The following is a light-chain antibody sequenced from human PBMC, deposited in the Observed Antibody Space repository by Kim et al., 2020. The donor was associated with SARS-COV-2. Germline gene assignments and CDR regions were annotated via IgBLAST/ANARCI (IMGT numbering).Light chain of an antibody. CDR2: SNN. CDR3: AAWDDSLSGVV. J-gene: IGLJ2*01. CDR1: SPNIGSNY. V-gene: IGLV1-47*02. Sequence: ELTQPPSASGTPGQRVTISCSGSSPNIGSNYVYWYQQLPGTAPKLLIYSNNQRPSGVPDRFSGSKSGTSASLAISGLRSEDEADYYCAAWDDSLSGVVFGGGTQLTVL.